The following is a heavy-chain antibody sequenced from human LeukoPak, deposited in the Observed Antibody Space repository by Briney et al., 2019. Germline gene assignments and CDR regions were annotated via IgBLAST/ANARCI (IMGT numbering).Heavy chain of an antibody. Sequence: ETLSLTCTVSGGSMNSFFWSWIRQPPGKGLEWIGYIHYSGSTNYNPSLKSRVTISVDTSKNQFSLKLSSVSAADTAVYYCARSMVRGTPLRWFDPWGQGTLVTVSS. D-gene: IGHD3-10*01. CDR1: GGSMNSFF. CDR2: IHYSGST. V-gene: IGHV4-59*01. CDR3: ARSMVRGTPLRWFDP. J-gene: IGHJ5*02.